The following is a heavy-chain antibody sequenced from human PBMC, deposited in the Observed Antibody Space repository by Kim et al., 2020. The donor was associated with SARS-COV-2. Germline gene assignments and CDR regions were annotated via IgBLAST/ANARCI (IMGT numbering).Heavy chain of an antibody. V-gene: IGHV4-61*01. Sequence: SETLSLTCTVSGGSVSSGSYYWSWIRQPPGKGLEWIGYIYYSGSTNYNPSLKSRVTISVDTSKNQFSLKLSSVTAADTAVYYCARDVGNSYGYSGFDYWGQGTLVTVSS. CDR3: ARDVGNSYGYSGFDY. CDR2: IYYSGST. J-gene: IGHJ4*02. D-gene: IGHD5-18*01. CDR1: GGSVSSGSYY.